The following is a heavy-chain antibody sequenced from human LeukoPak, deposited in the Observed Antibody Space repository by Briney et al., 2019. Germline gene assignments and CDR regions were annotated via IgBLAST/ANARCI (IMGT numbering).Heavy chain of an antibody. D-gene: IGHD6-13*01. J-gene: IGHJ4*02. CDR1: GGSISSYY. V-gene: IGHV4-59*01. Sequence: SETLSFTCTGSGGSISSYYWSWIRHPPGKGLEWIGYIYYSGSTNYDPSLKSRVTISVDTSKNQFSLKLSSVTAADTAVYYCARLGSLGSSWCDYWGQGTLVTVSS. CDR2: IYYSGST. CDR3: ARLGSLGSSWCDY.